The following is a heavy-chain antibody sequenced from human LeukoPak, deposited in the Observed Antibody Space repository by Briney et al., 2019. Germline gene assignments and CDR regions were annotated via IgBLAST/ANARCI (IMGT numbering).Heavy chain of an antibody. J-gene: IGHJ4*02. CDR3: ARGPLVVRGVIGGTLDY. D-gene: IGHD3-10*01. Sequence: SETLSLTCAVYGGSFGGYYWSWIRQPPGKGLEWIGEINHSGSTNYNPSLKSRVTISVDTSKNQFSLKLSSVTAADTAVYYCARGPLVVRGVIGGTLDYWGQGTLVTVSS. CDR1: GGSFGGYY. CDR2: INHSGST. V-gene: IGHV4-34*01.